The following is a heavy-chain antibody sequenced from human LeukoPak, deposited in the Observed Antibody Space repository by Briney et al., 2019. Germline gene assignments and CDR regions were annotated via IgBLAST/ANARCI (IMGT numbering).Heavy chain of an antibody. J-gene: IGHJ3*02. CDR2: ISGSGGST. Sequence: GGSLRLSCAASGFTFSSYAMSWVRQAPGKGLEWVSAISGSGGSTYYADSVKGRFTISRDNAKNSLYLQMNSLRAEDTAVYYCARDGSSGWPRKGAFDIWGQGTMVTVSS. CDR3: ARDGSSGWPRKGAFDI. V-gene: IGHV3-23*01. CDR1: GFTFSSYA. D-gene: IGHD6-19*01.